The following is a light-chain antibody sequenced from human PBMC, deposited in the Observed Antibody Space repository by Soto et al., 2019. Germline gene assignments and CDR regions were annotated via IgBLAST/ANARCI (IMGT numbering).Light chain of an antibody. Sequence: QSVLTQPPSASGTPGQRVTISCSGTSSNIGSNTVNWYQQLPGTAPKLLIYSNNQRPSGVPDRFSGSKSGNSASLAISGIQSEDEADYYCAAWDDTLNGHLVFGGGTKLTVL. CDR1: SSNIGSNT. V-gene: IGLV1-44*01. CDR3: AAWDDTLNGHLV. CDR2: SNN. J-gene: IGLJ2*01.